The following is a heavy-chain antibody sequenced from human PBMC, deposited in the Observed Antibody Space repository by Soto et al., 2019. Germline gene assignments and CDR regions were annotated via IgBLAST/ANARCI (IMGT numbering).Heavy chain of an antibody. Sequence: SETLSLTCTVSGVSISSNGYYWSWIRQPPGKGLEWIGEINHSGSTNYNPSLKSRVTISVDTSKNQFSLKLSSVTAADTAVYYCARVGFGESTYYYYYGMDVWGQGTTVTVSS. V-gene: IGHV4-39*07. CDR1: GVSISSNGYY. CDR2: INHSGST. D-gene: IGHD3-10*01. CDR3: ARVGFGESTYYYYYGMDV. J-gene: IGHJ6*02.